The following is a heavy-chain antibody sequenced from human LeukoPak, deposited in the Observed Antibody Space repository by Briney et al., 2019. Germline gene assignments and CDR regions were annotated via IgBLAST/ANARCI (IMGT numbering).Heavy chain of an antibody. CDR2: INEDRRTI. Sequence: PGGSLRLSCVASGFTTSSYWMHWVRQVPGMGLVWVSRINEDRRTINYADSVRGRFTISRDYATNTITLQMNSLRAEDTAVYHCVRDFGGPSDYWGQGTLVTVAS. CDR1: GFTTSSYW. D-gene: IGHD4-23*01. V-gene: IGHV3-74*01. J-gene: IGHJ4*02. CDR3: VRDFGGPSDY.